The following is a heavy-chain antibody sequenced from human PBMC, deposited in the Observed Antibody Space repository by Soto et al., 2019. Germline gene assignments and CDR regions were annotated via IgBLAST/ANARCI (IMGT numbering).Heavy chain of an antibody. D-gene: IGHD6-13*01. CDR2: IYYSGST. Sequence: SETLSLTCTVSGGSISSYYWSWIRQPPGKELEWIGYIYYSGSTNYNPSLKSRVTISVDTSKNQFSLKLSSVNAPDTAVYYCARDLYSSSWYATNYYYYGMDVWGQGTTVTVSS. V-gene: IGHV4-59*01. CDR1: GGSISSYY. CDR3: ARDLYSSSWYATNYYYYGMDV. J-gene: IGHJ6*02.